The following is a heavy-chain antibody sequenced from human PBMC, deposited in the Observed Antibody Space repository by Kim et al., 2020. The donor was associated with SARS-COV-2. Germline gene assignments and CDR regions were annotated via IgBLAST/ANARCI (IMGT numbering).Heavy chain of an antibody. Sequence: ASVKVSCKASGYTFTSYGISWVRQAPGQGLEWMGWISAYNGNTNYVQKLQGRVTMTTDTSTSTAYMELRSLRSDDTAVYYCARDGGYYDSSGLNWFDPWGQGTLVTVSS. J-gene: IGHJ5*02. CDR3: ARDGGYYDSSGLNWFDP. V-gene: IGHV1-18*04. D-gene: IGHD3-22*01. CDR2: ISAYNGNT. CDR1: GYTFTSYG.